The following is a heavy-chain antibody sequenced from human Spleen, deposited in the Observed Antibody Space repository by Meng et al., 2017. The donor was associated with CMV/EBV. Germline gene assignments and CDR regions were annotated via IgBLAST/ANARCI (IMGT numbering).Heavy chain of an antibody. J-gene: IGHJ6*02. CDR3: ARLRGWQVGMDV. CDR2: IYYSGST. V-gene: IGHV4-39*01. D-gene: IGHD6-19*01. CDR1: GGSVSSGTYY. Sequence: SETLSLTCTVSGGSVSSGTYYWSWIRQPPGKGLEWIGSIYYSGSTYYKPSLKSRVTISVDTSKNQFSLKLSSVTAADTSVYYCARLRGWQVGMDVWGQGTTVTVSS.